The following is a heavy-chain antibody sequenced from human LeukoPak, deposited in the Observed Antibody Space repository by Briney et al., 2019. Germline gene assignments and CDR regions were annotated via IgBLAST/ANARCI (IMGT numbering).Heavy chain of an antibody. CDR3: AKGPYSGFS. Sequence: GGSLRLSCAASGFTFSSYVTTWVRQGPGKGLEWVSGISASGDNTYYADSVKGRFTISRDNSKNMLYLQMNSLRVEDTAVYYCAKGPYSGFSWGQGTLVTVSS. V-gene: IGHV3-23*01. CDR1: GFTFSSYV. J-gene: IGHJ5*02. CDR2: ISASGDNT. D-gene: IGHD1-26*01.